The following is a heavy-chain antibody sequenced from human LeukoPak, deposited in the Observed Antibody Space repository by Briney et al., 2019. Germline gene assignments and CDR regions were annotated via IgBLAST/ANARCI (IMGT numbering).Heavy chain of an antibody. Sequence: SGTLSLTCAVSGGSISDSYWWSWVRQPPGKGLEWIGEIYHSGSINYNPPLKSRVTISVDTSKNQFSLKLSSVTAADTAVYYCARAAAGTFRYYGMDVWGQGTTVTVSS. V-gene: IGHV4-4*02. CDR2: IYHSGSI. D-gene: IGHD6-13*01. CDR1: GGSISDSYW. J-gene: IGHJ6*02. CDR3: ARAAAGTFRYYGMDV.